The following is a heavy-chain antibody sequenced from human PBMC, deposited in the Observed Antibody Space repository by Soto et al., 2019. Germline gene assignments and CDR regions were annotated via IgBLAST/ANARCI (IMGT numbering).Heavy chain of an antibody. CDR3: ARDLNRDGSSALNWFDP. Sequence: ASVKVSCKASGYTFTSYGISWVRQAPGQGLEWMGWISAYNGNTNYAQKLQGRVTMTTDTSTSTAYMELRSLRSDDTAVYYCARDLNRDGSSALNWFDPWGQGTLVTVS. CDR2: ISAYNGNT. CDR1: GYTFTSYG. V-gene: IGHV1-18*04. J-gene: IGHJ5*02. D-gene: IGHD6-6*01.